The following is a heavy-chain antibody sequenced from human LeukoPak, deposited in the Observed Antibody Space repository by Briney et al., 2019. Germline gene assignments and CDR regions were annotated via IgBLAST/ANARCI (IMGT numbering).Heavy chain of an antibody. V-gene: IGHV3-11*01. J-gene: IGHJ4*02. CDR3: ARDKGSKWLQYDY. CDR1: GFTFSDYY. D-gene: IGHD5-24*01. CDR2: ISSSGSTI. Sequence: GGSLRLSCAASGFTFSDYYMSWIRQAPGKGLEWDSYISSSGSTIYYADSVKGRFTISRDNAKNSLYLQMNSLRAEDTAVYYCARDKGSKWLQYDYWGQGTLVTVSS.